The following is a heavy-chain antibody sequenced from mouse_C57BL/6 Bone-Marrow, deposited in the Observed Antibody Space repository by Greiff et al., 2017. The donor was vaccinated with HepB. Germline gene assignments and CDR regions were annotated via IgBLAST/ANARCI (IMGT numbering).Heavy chain of an antibody. CDR3: ARGHYYGSIHFDV. J-gene: IGHJ1*03. D-gene: IGHD1-1*01. V-gene: IGHV1-69*01. CDR2: IDPSDSYT. Sequence: QVQLQQPGAELVMPGASVKLSCKASGYTFTSYWMHWVKQRPGQGLEWIGEIDPSDSYTNYNQKFKGKSTLTVDKSSSTAYMQLSSLTSEDSAVYYCARGHYYGSIHFDVWGTGTTVTVSS. CDR1: GYTFTSYW.